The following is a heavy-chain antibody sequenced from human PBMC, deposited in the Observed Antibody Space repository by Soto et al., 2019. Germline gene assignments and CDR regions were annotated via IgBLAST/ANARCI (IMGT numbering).Heavy chain of an antibody. CDR1: GYTFTSYG. CDR3: ARDHDYYGSGSYMLYYYYYYMDV. Sequence: ASVKVSCKASGYTFTSYGISWVRQAPGQGLEWMGWISTYNGNTNYAQKLQGRVTMTTDTSTSTAYMELRSLRSDDTAVYYCARDHDYYGSGSYMLYYYYYYMDVWGKGTTVTVSS. V-gene: IGHV1-18*01. D-gene: IGHD3-10*01. J-gene: IGHJ6*03. CDR2: ISTYNGNT.